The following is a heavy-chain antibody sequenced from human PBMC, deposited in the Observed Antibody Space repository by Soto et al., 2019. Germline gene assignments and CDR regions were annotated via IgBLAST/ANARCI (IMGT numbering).Heavy chain of an antibody. J-gene: IGHJ4*02. CDR1: GGSISSGGYS. V-gene: IGHV4-30-2*01. CDR2: IYHSGST. D-gene: IGHD3-3*01. Sequence: SETLSLTCAFSGGSISSGGYSWSWIRQPPGKGLEWIGYIYHSGSTYYNPSLKSRVTISVDRSKNQFSLKLSSVTAADTAVYYCARNVYDFWSGYPHFDYWGQGTLVTVSS. CDR3: ARNVYDFWSGYPHFDY.